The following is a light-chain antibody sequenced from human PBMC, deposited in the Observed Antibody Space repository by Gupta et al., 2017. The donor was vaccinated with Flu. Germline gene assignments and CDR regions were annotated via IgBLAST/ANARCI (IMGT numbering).Light chain of an antibody. J-gene: IGLJ3*02. V-gene: IGLV3-1*01. CDR2: QDS. CDR3: QAWDSSSWV. Sequence: SYELTQPPSLSVSPGQTASITCSGDKLGYKYACWYQQKPGQSPVLVIYQDSKRPSGIPERFSGSNSGNTATLTISETQAMDEADYYSQAWDSSSWVFGGGTKLTVL. CDR1: KLGYKY.